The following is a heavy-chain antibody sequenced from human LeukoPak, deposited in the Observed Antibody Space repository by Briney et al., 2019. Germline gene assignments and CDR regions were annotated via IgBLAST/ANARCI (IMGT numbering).Heavy chain of an antibody. J-gene: IGHJ3*02. D-gene: IGHD3-22*01. CDR1: GFTFSSYA. CDR3: ARPRGTYYDRDAFDI. CDR2: ISYDGSNK. Sequence: GGSLRLSCAASGFTFSSYAMRWVRQAPGKGLEWVAVISYDGSNKYYADSVKGRFTISRDNSKNTLYLQMNSLRAEDTAVYYCARPRGTYYDRDAFDIWGQGTMVTVSS. V-gene: IGHV3-30-3*01.